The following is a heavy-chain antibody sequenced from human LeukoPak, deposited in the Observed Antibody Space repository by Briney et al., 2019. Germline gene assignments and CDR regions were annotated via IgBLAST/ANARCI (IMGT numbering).Heavy chain of an antibody. CDR2: ISNDGSDK. J-gene: IGHJ2*01. V-gene: IGHV3-30*04. CDR3: ARRWYFDL. CDR1: GFTFSIYA. Sequence: HPGGSLRLSCAASGFTFSIYAMHWVRQAPGKGLEWVAVISNDGSDKYYADSVKGRFTISRDNSKSTLYLQMNSLRTEDTAVYYCARRWYFDLWGRGTLVTVSS.